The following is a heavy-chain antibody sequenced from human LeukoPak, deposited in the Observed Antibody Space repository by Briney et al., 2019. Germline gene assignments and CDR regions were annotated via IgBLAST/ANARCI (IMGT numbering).Heavy chain of an antibody. J-gene: IGHJ4*02. V-gene: IGHV4-59*12. CDR3: ARDRVVVPADQYYFDY. Sequence: SETLSLTCTVSGGSISSYYWSWIRQPLGKGLEWIGYIYYSGSTNYNPSLKSRVTISVDTSKNQFSLKLSSVTAADTAVYYCARDRVVVPADQYYFDYWGQGTLVTVSS. CDR2: IYYSGST. CDR1: GGSISSYY. D-gene: IGHD2-2*01.